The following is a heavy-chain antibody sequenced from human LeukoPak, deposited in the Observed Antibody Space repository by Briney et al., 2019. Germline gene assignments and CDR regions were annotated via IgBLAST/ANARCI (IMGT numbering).Heavy chain of an antibody. J-gene: IGHJ6*02. Sequence: SETLSLTCTVSGGSISSGDYYWSWIRQPPGKGLEWIGYIYYSGSTYYNPSLKSRVTISVDTSKNQFSLKLSSVTAADTAVYYCARDGGPIATDYCYGMDVWGQGTTVTVSS. CDR1: GGSISSGDYY. CDR2: IYYSGST. CDR3: ARDGGPIATDYCYGMDV. D-gene: IGHD6-13*01. V-gene: IGHV4-30-4*01.